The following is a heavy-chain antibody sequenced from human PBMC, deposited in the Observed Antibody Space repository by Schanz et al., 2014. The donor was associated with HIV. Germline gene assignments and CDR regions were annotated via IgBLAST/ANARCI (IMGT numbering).Heavy chain of an antibody. CDR3: AKEEQQLGGVGGYHFDY. CDR1: GFTVSSNY. D-gene: IGHD6-13*01. V-gene: IGHV3-66*02. CDR2: IYSGGST. J-gene: IGHJ4*02. Sequence: EVQLVESGGGLVQPGGSLTLSCAASGFTVSSNYMSWVRQAPGKGLEWVSVIYSGGSTYYTDSVKGRFTISRDNSKNTLYLQMNSLRAEDTAVYYCAKEEQQLGGVGGYHFDYWGQGTLVTVSS.